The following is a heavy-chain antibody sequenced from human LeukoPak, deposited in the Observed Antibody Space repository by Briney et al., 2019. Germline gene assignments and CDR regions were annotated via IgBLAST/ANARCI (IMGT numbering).Heavy chain of an antibody. CDR2: INPNNGGT. CDR1: GYTFTAYY. Sequence: ASVKVSCKTSGYTFTAYYVHWVRQVPGQGLEWMGWINPNNGGTNYAQKFQGRATMTSDTSISSAYMELTRLTSDDTAVYYCASLGLTIGFDHWGQGTLVTVSS. D-gene: IGHD3-10*01. CDR3: ASLGLTIGFDH. J-gene: IGHJ4*02. V-gene: IGHV1-2*02.